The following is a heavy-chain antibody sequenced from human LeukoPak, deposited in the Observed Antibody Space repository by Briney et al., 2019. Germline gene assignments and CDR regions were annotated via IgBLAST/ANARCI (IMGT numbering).Heavy chain of an antibody. D-gene: IGHD3-10*01. Sequence: PGGSLRLSCAASGFTFSSYAMSWVRQAPGKGLEWVSTISGSGGSTYYADSVKGRFTISRDNSKNTLYLQMNSLRAEDTAVYYCARVNRYYGSGTYYHDAFDVWGRGTMVTVSS. J-gene: IGHJ3*01. CDR2: ISGSGGST. V-gene: IGHV3-23*01. CDR3: ARVNRYYGSGTYYHDAFDV. CDR1: GFTFSSYA.